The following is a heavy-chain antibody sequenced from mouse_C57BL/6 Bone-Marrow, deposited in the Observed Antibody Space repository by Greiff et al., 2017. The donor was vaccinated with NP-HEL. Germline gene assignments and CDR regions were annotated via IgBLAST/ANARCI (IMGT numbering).Heavy chain of an antibody. V-gene: IGHV5-17*01. CDR2: ISSGSSTI. CDR1: GFTFSDYG. Sequence: VQRVESGGGLVKPGGSLKLSCAASGFTFSDYGMHWVRQAPEKGLEWVAYISSGSSTIYYADTVKGRFTISRDNAKTTLFLQMTSLRSEDTAMYYCARYYDYDGFAYWGQGTLVTVSA. CDR3: ARYYDYDGFAY. D-gene: IGHD2-4*01. J-gene: IGHJ3*01.